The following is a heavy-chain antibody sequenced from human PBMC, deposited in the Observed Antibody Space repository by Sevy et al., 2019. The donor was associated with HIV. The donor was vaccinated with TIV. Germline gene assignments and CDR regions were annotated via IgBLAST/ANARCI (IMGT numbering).Heavy chain of an antibody. CDR2: TWYDGNNK. J-gene: IGHJ6*01. D-gene: IGHD2-2*01. CDR1: GFTFSNYG. V-gene: IGHV3-33*01. CDR3: ARGPLRYCSSTSCYEGDYYYGMDV. Sequence: GGSLRLSCAASGFTFSNYGIHWVRQAPGKGLEWVAVTWYDGNNKNYTDSVKGRFTISRDNSKNTLYLQVNSLRAEDTAVYYCARGPLRYCSSTSCYEGDYYYGMDVWGQGTTVTVSS.